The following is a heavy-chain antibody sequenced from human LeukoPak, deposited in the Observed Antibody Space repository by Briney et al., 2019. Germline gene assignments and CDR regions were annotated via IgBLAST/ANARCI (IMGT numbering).Heavy chain of an antibody. V-gene: IGHV3-23*01. Sequence: GGSLRLSCAASGFDFRQYAMSWVRQAPGKGPEWVSSIGTDDTKFYGDSVKGRFTISRDNSKNTLYLQMNSLRAEDTAVYYCAADTFYVWGSYRPLDAFDIWGQGTMVTVSS. J-gene: IGHJ3*02. CDR2: IGTDDTK. CDR3: AADTFYVWGSYRPLDAFDI. CDR1: GFDFRQYA. D-gene: IGHD3-16*02.